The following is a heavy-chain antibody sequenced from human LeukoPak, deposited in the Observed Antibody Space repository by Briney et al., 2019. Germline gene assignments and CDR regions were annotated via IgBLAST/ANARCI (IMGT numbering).Heavy chain of an antibody. CDR1: GFTFSSYW. J-gene: IGHJ6*03. CDR2: IYSGGST. V-gene: IGHV3-53*01. Sequence: GGSLRLSCAASGFTFSSYWMSWVRQAPGKGLEWVSVIYSGGSTYYADSVKGRFTISRDNSKNTLYLQMNSLRAEDTAVYYCARANYYYYYMDVWGKGTTVTISS. CDR3: ARANYYYYYMDV.